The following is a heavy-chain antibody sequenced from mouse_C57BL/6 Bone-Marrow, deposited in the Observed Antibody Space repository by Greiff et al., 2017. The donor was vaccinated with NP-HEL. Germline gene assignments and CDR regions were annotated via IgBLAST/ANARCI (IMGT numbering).Heavy chain of an antibody. J-gene: IGHJ1*03. CDR3: ARELGRYFDV. V-gene: IGHV5-4*01. Sequence: EVKVVESGGGLVKPGGSLKLSCAASGFTFSSYAMSWVRQTPEKRLEWVATISDGGSYTYYPDNVKGRFTISRENAKNNLYLQMSHLKSEDTAMYYCARELGRYFDVWGTGTTVTVSS. CDR1: GFTFSSYA. D-gene: IGHD4-1*01. CDR2: ISDGGSYT.